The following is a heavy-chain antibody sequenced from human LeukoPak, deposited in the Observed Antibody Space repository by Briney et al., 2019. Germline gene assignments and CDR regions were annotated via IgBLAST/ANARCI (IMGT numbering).Heavy chain of an antibody. V-gene: IGHV5-51*01. Sequence: GESLMIACKGSGYNFPKSWIGWVRQMPGKGLEWVAIIYPDDSRTKYSPSFQGQVTISVAKSINTAYLQWSSLRASDTAMYYCARPDYFASHDWGQGTPVTVSS. CDR2: IYPDDSRT. D-gene: IGHD3-9*01. J-gene: IGHJ4*02. CDR3: ARPDYFASHD. CDR1: GYNFPKSW.